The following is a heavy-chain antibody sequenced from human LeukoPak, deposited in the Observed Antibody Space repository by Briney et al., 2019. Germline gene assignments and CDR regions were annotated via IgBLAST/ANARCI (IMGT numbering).Heavy chain of an antibody. CDR3: ARDLGYCGGDCYGY. D-gene: IGHD2-21*01. J-gene: IGHJ4*02. V-gene: IGHV4-59*01. CDR2: IYYSGST. Sequence: SETLSLTCTVSGGSISSYYWSWIRQPPGKGLEWIGYIYYSGSTNYNPSLKSRVTISVDTSKNQFSLKLSSVTAADTAVYYCARDLGYCGGDCYGYWGQGTLVTVSS. CDR1: GGSISSYY.